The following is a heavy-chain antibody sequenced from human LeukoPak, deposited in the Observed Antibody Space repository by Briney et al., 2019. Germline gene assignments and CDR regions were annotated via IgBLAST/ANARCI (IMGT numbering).Heavy chain of an antibody. CDR2: IKTETAGGAT. CDR3: TTNDAFDI. J-gene: IGHJ3*02. V-gene: IGHV3-15*01. CDR1: GFTFSHAW. Sequence: KSGGSLRLSCAASGFTFSHAWMNWVRQAPGKGLEWVGRIKTETAGGATDYAAPVKGRFAISRDDSKNTVYLQRNSLKSDDSAVYYCTTNDAFDIWGQGTMVTVSS.